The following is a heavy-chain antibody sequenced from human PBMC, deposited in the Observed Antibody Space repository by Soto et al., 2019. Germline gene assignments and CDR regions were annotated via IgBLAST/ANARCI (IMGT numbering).Heavy chain of an antibody. CDR1: GFTFSSYA. J-gene: IGHJ4*02. V-gene: IGHV3-30-3*01. CDR3: ARASEPAWLLQRPFDY. D-gene: IGHD3-22*01. CDR2: ISYDGSNK. Sequence: QVQLVESGGGVVQPGRSLRLSCAASGFTFSSYAMHWVRQAPGKGLEWVAVISYDGSNKYYADSVKGRFTISRDNSKNTLYLQMNSLRAEDTAVYYCARASEPAWLLQRPFDYWGQGTLVTVSS.